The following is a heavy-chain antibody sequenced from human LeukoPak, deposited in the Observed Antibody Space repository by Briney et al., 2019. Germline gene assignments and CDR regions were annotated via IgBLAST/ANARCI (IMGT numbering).Heavy chain of an antibody. CDR3: ATNGGHIVNAFDI. V-gene: IGHV4-39*07. CDR2: IYYSGST. Sequence: SETLSLTCTVSGGSISSSSYYWGWIRQPPGKGLEWIGNIYYSGSTYYNPSLKSRVTISVDTSKNQFSLKLSSVTAADTAVYYCATNGGHIVNAFDIWGQGTMVTVSS. D-gene: IGHD2-21*01. J-gene: IGHJ3*02. CDR1: GGSISSSSYY.